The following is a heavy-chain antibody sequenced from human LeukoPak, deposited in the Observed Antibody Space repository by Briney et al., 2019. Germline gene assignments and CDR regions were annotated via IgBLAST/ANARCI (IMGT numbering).Heavy chain of an antibody. J-gene: IGHJ4*02. CDR1: GFTFSSYS. V-gene: IGHV3-21*01. CDR2: ISSSSSYI. CDR3: ARGSDSSGCPGYY. Sequence: GGSLRLSCAASGFTFSSYSMNWVRQAPGKGLEWVSSISSSSSYIYYAGSVKGRFTISRDNAKNSLYLQMNSLRAEDTAVYYCARGSDSSGCPGYYWGQGTLVTVSS. D-gene: IGHD6-19*01.